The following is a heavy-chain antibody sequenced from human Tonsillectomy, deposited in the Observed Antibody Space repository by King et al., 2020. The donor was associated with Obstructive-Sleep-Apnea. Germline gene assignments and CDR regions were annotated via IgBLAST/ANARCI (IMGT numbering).Heavy chain of an antibody. CDR2: ISPSGGST. Sequence: VQLVESGAEVKKPGASVKVSCKASGNTFTSHFIHWVRQAPGHGLEWMGVISPSGGSTSYAQKFEDRVILTSDTSTSTVFMELTSLTSEDTAVYYCARGDSSSCPDDWGQGTLVTVSS. CDR3: ARGDSSSCPDD. D-gene: IGHD6-13*01. V-gene: IGHV1-46*01. CDR1: GNTFTSHF. J-gene: IGHJ4*02.